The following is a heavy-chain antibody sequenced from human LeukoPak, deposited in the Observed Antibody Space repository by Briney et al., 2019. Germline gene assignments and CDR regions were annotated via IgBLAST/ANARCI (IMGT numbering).Heavy chain of an antibody. D-gene: IGHD1-26*01. CDR3: ARVRGSSRQFFDY. J-gene: IGHJ4*02. V-gene: IGHV3-48*03. Sequence: GGSLRLSCSASGFTFSNYAMNWVRQAPGKGLEWVSYTSSSGTTIYYADSVKGRFTISRDNAKNSLYLQMNSLRAEDTAVYYCARVRGSSRQFFDYWGQGTLVTVSS. CDR2: TSSSGTTI. CDR1: GFTFSNYA.